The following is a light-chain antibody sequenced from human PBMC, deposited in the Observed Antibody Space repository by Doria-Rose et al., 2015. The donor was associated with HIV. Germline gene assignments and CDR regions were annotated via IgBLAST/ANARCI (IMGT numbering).Light chain of an antibody. CDR3: QQYGTSRGT. Sequence: TQSPGTLSLSPGERATPSCRASQRVKSSYLAWYQQKPGQAPRLLIYAASTRATGIPDRFSGSGPGTVFTLTISRLEPEDVAVYYCQQYGTSRGTFGQGTRLEIK. V-gene: IGKV3-20*01. J-gene: IGKJ5*01. CDR2: AAS. CDR1: QRVKSSY.